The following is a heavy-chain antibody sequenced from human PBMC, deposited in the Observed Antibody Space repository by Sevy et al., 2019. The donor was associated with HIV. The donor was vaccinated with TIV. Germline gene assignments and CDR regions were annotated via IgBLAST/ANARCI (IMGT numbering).Heavy chain of an antibody. J-gene: IGHJ4*02. D-gene: IGHD3-22*01. CDR3: ARVLKKLKDGKETYYYDSSGYYYFDY. CDR1: GGSISSSNW. V-gene: IGHV4-4*02. CDR2: IYNSGST. Sequence: SETLSLTCAVSGGSISSSNWWSWVRQPPGKGLEWIGEIYNSGSTNYNPSLKSRVTISVDKSKNQFSLKLSSVTAADTAVYYCARVLKKLKDGKETYYYDSSGYYYFDYWGQGTLVTVSS.